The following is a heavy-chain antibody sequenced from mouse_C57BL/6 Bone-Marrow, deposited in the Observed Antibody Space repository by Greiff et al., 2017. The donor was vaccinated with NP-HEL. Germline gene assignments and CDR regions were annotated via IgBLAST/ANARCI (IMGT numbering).Heavy chain of an antibody. CDR2: IDPENGDT. D-gene: IGHD1-1*01. CDR1: GFNIKDDY. Sequence: VQLQQSGAELVRPGASVKLSCTASGFNIKDDYMHWVKQRPEQGLEWIGWIDPENGDTEYASKFQGKATITADTSSNTAYLQLSSLTSEDTAVDYCTTPVVATRAMDYWGQGTSVTVSS. V-gene: IGHV14-4*01. J-gene: IGHJ4*01. CDR3: TTPVVATRAMDY.